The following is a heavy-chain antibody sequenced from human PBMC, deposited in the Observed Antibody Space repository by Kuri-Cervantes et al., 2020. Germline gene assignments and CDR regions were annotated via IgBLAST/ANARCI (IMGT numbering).Heavy chain of an antibody. V-gene: IGHV3-23*01. D-gene: IGHD4-17*01. J-gene: IGHJ6*02. CDR2: ISGSGGST. CDR3: ASNRMTTNYYYGMDV. Sequence: GESLKISCAAFGFTFSSYAMSWVRQAPGKGLEWVSAISGSGGSTYYADSVKGRFAISRDNSKNTLYLQMNSLRAEDTAVYYCASNRMTTNYYYGMDVWGQGTTVTVSS. CDR1: GFTFSSYA.